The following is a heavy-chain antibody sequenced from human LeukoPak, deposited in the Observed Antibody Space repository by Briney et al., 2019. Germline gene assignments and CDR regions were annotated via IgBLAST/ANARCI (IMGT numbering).Heavy chain of an antibody. J-gene: IGHJ4*02. CDR1: GFPFSNYW. D-gene: IGHD4-23*01. V-gene: IGHV3-7*01. Sequence: GGSLRLSCAGSGFPFSNYWMAWVRQAPGKGLKWVANMKEDGGEINYVDSVKGRFTISRDNAKNSLDLQMNSLRVDDTAVYYCVRGRGYSTFDYWGQGTLVIVSS. CDR2: MKEDGGEI. CDR3: VRGRGYSTFDY.